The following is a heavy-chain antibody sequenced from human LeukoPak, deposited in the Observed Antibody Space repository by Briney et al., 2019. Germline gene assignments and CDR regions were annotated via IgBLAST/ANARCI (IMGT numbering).Heavy chain of an antibody. V-gene: IGHV4-34*01. Sequence: PSETLALTCAVYGGSFSGYYWSWIRQHPGKGLEWIGEINHSGSTNYNPSLKSRVTISVDTSKNQFSLKLSSVTAADTAVYYCATTNVLLWFGELSKTAYFDYWGQGTLVTVSS. D-gene: IGHD3-10*01. CDR3: ATTNVLLWFGELSKTAYFDY. CDR2: INHSGST. J-gene: IGHJ4*02. CDR1: GGSFSGYY.